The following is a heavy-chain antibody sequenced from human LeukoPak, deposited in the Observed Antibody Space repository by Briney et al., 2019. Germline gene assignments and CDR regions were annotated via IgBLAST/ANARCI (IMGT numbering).Heavy chain of an antibody. D-gene: IGHD6-13*01. Sequence: SETLSLTCAVSGGSISSSNWWSWVRQPPGKGLEWIGYIYYSGSTNYNPSLKSRVTISVDTSKNQFSLKLSSVTAADTAVYYCARWRYSSSQYYFDHWGQGTLVTVSS. CDR1: GGSISSSNW. CDR3: ARWRYSSSQYYFDH. CDR2: IYYSGST. V-gene: IGHV4-4*02. J-gene: IGHJ4*02.